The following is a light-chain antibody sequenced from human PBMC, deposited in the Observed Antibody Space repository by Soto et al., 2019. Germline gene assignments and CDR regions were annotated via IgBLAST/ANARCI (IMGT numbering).Light chain of an antibody. CDR3: LLYYGGAVI. V-gene: IGLV7-43*01. CDR2: STD. CDR1: TGAVTSGHY. Sequence: QTVVTQEPSLTVSPGGTVTLTCASSTGAVTSGHYANWLQQKPGQAPRALIYSTDTKHSWTPARFSGSLLGGKVALTLSGVRPEDEADYYCLLYYGGAVIFGGGTKLTVL. J-gene: IGLJ2*01.